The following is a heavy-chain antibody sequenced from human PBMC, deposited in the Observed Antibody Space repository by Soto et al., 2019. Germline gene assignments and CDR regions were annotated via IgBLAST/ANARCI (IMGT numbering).Heavy chain of an antibody. V-gene: IGHV4-39*01. CDR2: VYYVLST. Sequence: QLQLRESGPGLVKPSETLSLTCTVSGNSISGTSCFWARIRQPPGKNLEWMGSVYYVLSTSNNSTLKSRIAITIDTSKTQFSLSLTSVTAADPAVYYCTRRVRYTGVIDYWGQGALVTVSS. J-gene: IGHJ4*01. D-gene: IGHD2-2*02. CDR1: GNSISGTSCF. CDR3: TRRVRYTGVIDY.